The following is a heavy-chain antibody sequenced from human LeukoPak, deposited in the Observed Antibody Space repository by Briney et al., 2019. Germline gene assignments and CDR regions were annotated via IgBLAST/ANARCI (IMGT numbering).Heavy chain of an antibody. V-gene: IGHV3-30*02. CDR1: GFTFSSYG. D-gene: IGHD2-15*01. CDR3: AREQEGRRAAFDY. Sequence: GGSLRLSCAASGFTFSSYGMHWVRQAPGKGLEWVAFIRYDGSNKYYADSVKGRFTISRDNSKNTLFLQMNSLRAEDTAVYYCAREQEGRRAAFDYWGQGTLVTVSS. CDR2: IRYDGSNK. J-gene: IGHJ4*02.